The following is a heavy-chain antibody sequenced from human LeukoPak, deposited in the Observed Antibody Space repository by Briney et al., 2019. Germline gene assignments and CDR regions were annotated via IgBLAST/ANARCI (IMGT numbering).Heavy chain of an antibody. V-gene: IGHV1-69*04. CDR1: GGTFSSYA. CDR2: IIPILGIA. J-gene: IGHJ5*02. D-gene: IGHD6-13*01. Sequence: SVKVSCKASGGTFSSYAISWVRQAPGQGLEWMGRIIPILGIANYAQKFQGRVTITADKSTSTAYMELSSLRSEDTAVYYCAAGGAAGNWFDPWGQGTLVTVSS. CDR3: AAGGAAGNWFDP.